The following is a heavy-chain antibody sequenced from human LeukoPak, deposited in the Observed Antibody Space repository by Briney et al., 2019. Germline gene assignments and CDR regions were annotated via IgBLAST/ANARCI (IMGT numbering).Heavy chain of an antibody. CDR2: IYYSGST. CDR3: ARGAYYDSSGRNRAFDY. V-gene: IGHV4-59*01. CDR1: GGSISSYY. J-gene: IGHJ4*02. Sequence: PSETLSLTCTVSGGSISSYYWSWIQQPPGKGLEWIGYIYYSGSTNYNPSLKSRVTISVDTSKNQFSLKLSSVTAADTAVYYCARGAYYDSSGRNRAFDYWGQGTLVTVSS. D-gene: IGHD3-22*01.